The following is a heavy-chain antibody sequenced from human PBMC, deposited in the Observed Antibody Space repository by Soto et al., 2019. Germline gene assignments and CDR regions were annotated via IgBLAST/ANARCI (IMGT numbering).Heavy chain of an antibody. J-gene: IGHJ4*02. CDR3: ARERQWEPLIY. CDR2: CSGYNLKT. D-gene: IGHD1-26*01. CDR1: GYAFTHYG. V-gene: IGHV1-18*01. Sequence: QVQLVQSGVEVKMHGASVKLSCKTYGYAFTHYGVTWVRQVCAQGLGRFGWCSGYNLKTNYPQKFEDRVTMTTDTPQNTAHIELKSLRSDDTGIYYCARERQWEPLIYWGRGTLLTVSP.